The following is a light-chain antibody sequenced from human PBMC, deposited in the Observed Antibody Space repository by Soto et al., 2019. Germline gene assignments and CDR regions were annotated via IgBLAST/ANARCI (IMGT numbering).Light chain of an antibody. V-gene: IGKV3-20*01. CDR2: GAS. CDR1: QSVSSNY. Sequence: EIVLTQSPGTLSLSPGETATLSCRASQSVSSNYLAWYQQKPAQAPRLLIYGASSRATGIPDRFSGSGSGTDFTLTISRLEAEDFAVYYCQQYSGSPPTTFGQGTRLEIE. J-gene: IGKJ5*01. CDR3: QQYSGSPPTT.